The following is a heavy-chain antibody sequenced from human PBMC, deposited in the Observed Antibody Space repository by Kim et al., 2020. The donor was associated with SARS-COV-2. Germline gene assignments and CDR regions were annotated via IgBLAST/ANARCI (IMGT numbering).Heavy chain of an antibody. J-gene: IGHJ4*02. D-gene: IGHD3-16*01. V-gene: IGHV3-74*01. CDR3: ARLSTGYDWDKFDY. CDR1: GFTFSSYW. Sequence: GGSLRLSCVASGFTFSSYWMHWVRQAPGKGLVWVSRVNSDGSSTSYADSVKGRFTISRDNARNTLYLQMNSLRAEDTALYYCARLSTGYDWDKFDYWGQGTLVTVSS. CDR2: VNSDGSST.